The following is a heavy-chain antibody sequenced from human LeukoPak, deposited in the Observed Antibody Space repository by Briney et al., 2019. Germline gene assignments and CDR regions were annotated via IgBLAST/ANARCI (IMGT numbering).Heavy chain of an antibody. J-gene: IGHJ6*03. CDR1: GGSISSSNW. CDR3: ARGTSSTISPYYYYYMDV. D-gene: IGHD2-2*01. V-gene: IGHV4-4*02. CDR2: IYYSGST. Sequence: SGTLSLTCAVSGGSISSSNWWSWVRQPPGKGLEWIGSIYYSGSTYYNPSLKSRVTISVDRSKNQFSLKLSSVTAADTAVYYCARGTSSTISPYYYYYMDVWGKGTTVTVSS.